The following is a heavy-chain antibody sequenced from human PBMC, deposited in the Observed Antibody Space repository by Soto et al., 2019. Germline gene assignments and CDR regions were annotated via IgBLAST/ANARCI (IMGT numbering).Heavy chain of an antibody. CDR2: IIPIFGTA. J-gene: IGHJ4*02. D-gene: IGHD3-22*01. Sequence: SVKVSCKASGGTFSSYAISWVRQAPGQGLEWMGGIIPIFGTANYAQKFQGRVTITADESTSTAYMELSSLRSEDTAVYYCAREVTMIKGLFDYWGQGTLVTVSS. V-gene: IGHV1-69*13. CDR3: AREVTMIKGLFDY. CDR1: GGTFSSYA.